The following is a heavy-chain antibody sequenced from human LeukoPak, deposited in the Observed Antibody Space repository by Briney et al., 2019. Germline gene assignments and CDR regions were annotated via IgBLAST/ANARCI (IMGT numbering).Heavy chain of an antibody. D-gene: IGHD1-26*01. Sequence: SETLSLTCTVSGGSISSYYWSWIRQPPGEGLEWIGYIYYSGSTNYNPSLKSRVTISVDTSKNQFSLKLSSVTAADTAVYYCASPSGSYFPYYYYYMDVWGKGTTVTVSS. CDR2: IYYSGST. CDR3: ASPSGSYFPYYYYYMDV. V-gene: IGHV4-59*01. J-gene: IGHJ6*03. CDR1: GGSISSYY.